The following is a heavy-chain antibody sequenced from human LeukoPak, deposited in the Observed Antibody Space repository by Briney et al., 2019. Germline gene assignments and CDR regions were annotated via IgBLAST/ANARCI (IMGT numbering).Heavy chain of an antibody. CDR2: ISGSGGST. CDR1: TLTFSTYA. CDR3: AKDDTRGDYTKTDY. Sequence: AGGSLRLSCAASTLTFSTYAMSWVRQAPGKGLEWVSAISGSGGSTYYADSVKGRFTISRDNSKNTLYLQMNSLRAEDTAVYYCAKDDTRGDYTKTDYWGQGTLVTVSS. J-gene: IGHJ4*02. V-gene: IGHV3-23*01. D-gene: IGHD4-17*01.